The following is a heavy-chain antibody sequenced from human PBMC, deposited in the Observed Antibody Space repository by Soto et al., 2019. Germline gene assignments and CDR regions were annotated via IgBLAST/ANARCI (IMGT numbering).Heavy chain of an antibody. J-gene: IGHJ4*02. CDR2: IIPIFGTT. Sequence: SVKVSCKASGGTFSSYAFSWVRQAPGQGLEWMGGIIPIFGTTNYAQKFQGRVTITADESTSTAYMELSSLRSEDTAVYYCARTISAAGHSSCWFPFDHWGQGTLVTVSS. D-gene: IGHD6-19*01. CDR1: GGTFSSYA. CDR3: ARTISAAGHSSCWFPFDH. V-gene: IGHV1-69*13.